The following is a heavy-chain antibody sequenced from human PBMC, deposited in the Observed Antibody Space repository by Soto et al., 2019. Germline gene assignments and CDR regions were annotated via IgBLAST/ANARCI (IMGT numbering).Heavy chain of an antibody. Sequence: PGGSLRLSCAASGFTFSSYSMNWVRQAPGKGLEWVSSISSSSSYIYYADSVKGRFTISRDNAKNSLYLQMNSLRAEDTAVYYCARVTMVRGVTKHFDCWGQGTLVTVSS. CDR3: ARVTMVRGVTKHFDC. J-gene: IGHJ4*02. D-gene: IGHD3-10*01. CDR1: GFTFSSYS. CDR2: ISSSSSYI. V-gene: IGHV3-21*01.